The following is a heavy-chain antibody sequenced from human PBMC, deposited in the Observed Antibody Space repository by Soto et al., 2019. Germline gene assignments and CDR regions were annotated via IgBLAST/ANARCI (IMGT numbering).Heavy chain of an antibody. V-gene: IGHV3-48*03. CDR1: GFSFSDYE. CDR3: KRGAGFSYGVDV. J-gene: IGHJ6*02. D-gene: IGHD3-10*01. Sequence: RPSCAASGFSFSDYEMNWVRQAPGKGLEWIAHISFSGSTIYYADSVKGRFSISRDNSKNFLYLQMSGLRADDSAVYYCKRGAGFSYGVDVWGLGTTVTVSS. CDR2: ISFSGSTI.